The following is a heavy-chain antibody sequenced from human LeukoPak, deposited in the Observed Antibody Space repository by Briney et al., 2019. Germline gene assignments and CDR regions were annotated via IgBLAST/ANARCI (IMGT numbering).Heavy chain of an antibody. Sequence: GGSLRLSCAVSGFTFNNYVTSWVRRAPGKGLEWVSAISGSGATTHYTDSVRGRFTISRDNSKNTLYLQMNSLRVEDTAVYYCAKPFTYGSGSSFQTFDSWGQGILVTVSS. CDR1: GFTFNNYV. CDR2: ISGSGATT. V-gene: IGHV3-23*01. D-gene: IGHD3-10*01. CDR3: AKPFTYGSGSSFQTFDS. J-gene: IGHJ4*02.